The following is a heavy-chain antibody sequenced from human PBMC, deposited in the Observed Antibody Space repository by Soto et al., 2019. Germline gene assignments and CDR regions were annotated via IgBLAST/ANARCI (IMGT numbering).Heavy chain of an antibody. V-gene: IGHV3-23*01. D-gene: IGHD4-4*01. CDR2: ISGGGSNT. Sequence: GGSLRLSCAASGFPFSSYVMSWVRQAPGKGLEWVSGISGGGSNTFYADSVKGRFTISRDNSKNTLLLQMNSLGAEDTAVYYCAKDSNKYSSSLRGRYFDYWGQGIDVTVSS. CDR3: AKDSNKYSSSLRGRYFDY. J-gene: IGHJ4*02. CDR1: GFPFSSYV.